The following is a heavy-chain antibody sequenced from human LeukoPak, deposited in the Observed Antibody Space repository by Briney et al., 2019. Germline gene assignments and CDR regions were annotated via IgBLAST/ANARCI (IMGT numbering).Heavy chain of an antibody. V-gene: IGHV1-46*01. J-gene: IGHJ6*03. CDR2: INPSGGST. Sequence: GASVKVSCKASGYTFTSYYMHWVRQAPGQGLEWMGIINPSGGSTSYAQKFQGRVTMTRDTSTSTVYMELSSLRSEDTAVYYCARTLIMITFGGVIVGDYYYMDVWGKGTTVTISS. CDR1: GYTFTSYY. D-gene: IGHD3-16*02. CDR3: ARTLIMITFGGVIVGDYYYMDV.